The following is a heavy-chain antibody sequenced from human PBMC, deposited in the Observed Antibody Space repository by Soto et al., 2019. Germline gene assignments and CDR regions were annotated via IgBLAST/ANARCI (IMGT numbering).Heavy chain of an antibody. CDR2: IYYSGST. CDR3: ARHGSSGGSRAYYYYYYMDV. V-gene: IGHV4-39*01. D-gene: IGHD2-15*01. CDR1: GGSISSSSYY. Sequence: SETLSLTCTVSGGSISSSSYYWGWIRQPPGKGLEWIGSIYYSGSTYYNPSLKSRVTISVDTSKNQFSLKLSSVTAADTAVYYCARHGSSGGSRAYYYYYYMDVWGKGTTVTVSS. J-gene: IGHJ6*03.